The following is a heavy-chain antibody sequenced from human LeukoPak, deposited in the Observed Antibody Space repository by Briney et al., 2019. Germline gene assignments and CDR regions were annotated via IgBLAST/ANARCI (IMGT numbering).Heavy chain of an antibody. Sequence: GESLKISCKVSGYSLTNYWIGWVRQMPGKGLEWMGIIYPGDSDTKYSPSFQGQVTISADKSINTAYLQWSSLKASDTAIYYCARPNRGALLDCWGQGTLVTVSS. V-gene: IGHV5-51*01. CDR2: IYPGDSDT. CDR3: ARPNRGALLDC. J-gene: IGHJ4*02. D-gene: IGHD1-14*01. CDR1: GYSLTNYW.